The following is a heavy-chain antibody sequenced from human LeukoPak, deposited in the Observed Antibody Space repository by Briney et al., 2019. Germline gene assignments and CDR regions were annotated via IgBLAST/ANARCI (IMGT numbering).Heavy chain of an antibody. J-gene: IGHJ4*02. Sequence: GDSLRLSCAASGFTFTKYWMTWVRQAPGKGLEWVGNIKQDGSDKNYMDSVKGRFTISRDNTKNSVYLQMSSLRAEDTAVYYCARVGDYENSGSQPFDYWGQGTLVTVSS. D-gene: IGHD3-22*01. CDR1: GFTFTKYW. CDR2: IKQDGSDK. CDR3: ARVGDYENSGSQPFDY. V-gene: IGHV3-7*01.